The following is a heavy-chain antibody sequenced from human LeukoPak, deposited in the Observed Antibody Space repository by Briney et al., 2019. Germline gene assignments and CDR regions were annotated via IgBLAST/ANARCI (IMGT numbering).Heavy chain of an antibody. D-gene: IGHD3-22*01. CDR3: AKGASYYYDSSGYSDY. CDR1: GFTFSSYA. V-gene: IGHV3-30*02. CDR2: IRYDGSNK. Sequence: GGSLRLSCAASGFTFSSYAMHWVRQAPGKGLEWVAFIRYDGSNKYYADSVKGRFTISRDNSKNTLYLQMNSLRAEDTAVYYCAKGASYYYDSSGYSDYWGQGTLVTVSS. J-gene: IGHJ4*02.